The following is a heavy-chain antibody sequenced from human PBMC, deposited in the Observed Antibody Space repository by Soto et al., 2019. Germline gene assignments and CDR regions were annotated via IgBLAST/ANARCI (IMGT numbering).Heavy chain of an antibody. CDR2: IYPGDSDT. V-gene: IGHV5-51*01. J-gene: IGHJ6*02. CDR3: ARAQGEIAVTGTPYYYYGMDV. Sequence: GESLKISCKGSGYSFTKHWVSGVRQMPGKGLEWMGLIYPGDSDTRYSPSFQGQVTISADKSISTAYLQWSSLKASDTAMYYCARAQGEIAVTGTPYYYYGMDVWGQGTTVTVSS. CDR1: GYSFTKHW. D-gene: IGHD6-19*01.